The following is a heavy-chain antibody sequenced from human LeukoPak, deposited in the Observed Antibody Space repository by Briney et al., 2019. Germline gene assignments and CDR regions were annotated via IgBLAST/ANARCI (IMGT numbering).Heavy chain of an antibody. CDR2: IDRNGDST. D-gene: IGHD3-22*01. V-gene: IGHV3-20*04. Sequence: GGSLRLSCAASGFTFDDYGMSWVRQAPGKGLEWVSGIDRNGDSTGYADSVEGRFTISRDNAKNSLCLQMDSLRAEDTALYYCARGQWLPVFDFWGQGTLVTVSS. CDR1: GFTFDDYG. J-gene: IGHJ4*02. CDR3: ARGQWLPVFDF.